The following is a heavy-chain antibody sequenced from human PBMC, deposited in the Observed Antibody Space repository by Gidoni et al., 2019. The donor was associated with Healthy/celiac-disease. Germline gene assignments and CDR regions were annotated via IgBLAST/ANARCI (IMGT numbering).Heavy chain of an antibody. D-gene: IGHD1-26*01. V-gene: IGHV4-61*02. CDR1: GGSISSGSYY. CDR2: IYPSGST. J-gene: IGHJ5*02. Sequence: QVQLQESGPGLVTPSQTLSLNCTVSGGSISSGSYYWSWLRQPAGKGLEWIGRIYPSGSTNYNPSLKSRVTISVDTSKNQFSLKLSSVTAADTAVYYCARESGSGNWFDPWGQGTLVTVSS. CDR3: ARESGSGNWFDP.